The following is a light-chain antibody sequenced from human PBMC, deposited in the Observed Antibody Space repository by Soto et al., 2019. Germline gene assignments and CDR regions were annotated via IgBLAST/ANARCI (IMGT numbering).Light chain of an antibody. J-gene: IGLJ3*02. Sequence: QSALTQPPSASGSPGQSVTISCTGTINDVGGYNYVSWYQQLPGKAPKLMIYEVTKRPSGVPDRFSGSKSGNTASLPVSGLKAEEGADYNCTSYAGRNGLGVSGGGT. V-gene: IGLV2-8*01. CDR1: INDVGGYNY. CDR2: EVT. CDR3: TSYAGRNGLGV.